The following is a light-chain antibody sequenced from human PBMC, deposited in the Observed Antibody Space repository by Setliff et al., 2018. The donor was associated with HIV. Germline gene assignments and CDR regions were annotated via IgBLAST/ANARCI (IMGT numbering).Light chain of an antibody. CDR2: RDR. V-gene: IGLV3-9*01. J-gene: IGLJ1*01. CDR3: QVWDRSTYV. Sequence: SYELTQPLSVSVALGQTARITCGGNNIGSKNVHWYQQKPGQASVLVIYRDRNRPSGIPERFSGSNSENTATLTISRTQAGDEADYYCQVWDRSTYVFGTGTKVTVL. CDR1: NIGSKN.